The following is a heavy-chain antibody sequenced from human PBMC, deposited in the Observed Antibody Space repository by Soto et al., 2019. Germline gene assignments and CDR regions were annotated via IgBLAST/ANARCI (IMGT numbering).Heavy chain of an antibody. J-gene: IGHJ5*02. CDR2: IYYSGST. D-gene: IGHD6-13*01. Sequence: ASETLSLTCTVSGGSVSSGSYYWSWIRQPPGKGLEWIGYIYYSGSTNYNPSLKSRVTISVDTSKNQFSLKLSSVTAADTAVYYCARELGYSSSAVGVDWFDPWGQGTLVTVSS. V-gene: IGHV4-61*01. CDR1: GGSVSSGSYY. CDR3: ARELGYSSSAVGVDWFDP.